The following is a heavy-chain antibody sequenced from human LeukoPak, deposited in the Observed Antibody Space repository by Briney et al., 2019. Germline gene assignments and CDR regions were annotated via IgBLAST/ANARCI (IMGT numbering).Heavy chain of an antibody. J-gene: IGHJ4*02. CDR1: GFTVSNNY. Sequence: PGGSLRLSCAASGFTVSNNYMSWVRQAPGKGLEWVSVIYSGGSTYYADSVKGRFTISRDNSKNTLYLQMNSLRPEDTALYYCAKSGCSTTTCYVANFDYWGRGTLVTVSS. CDR2: IYSGGST. V-gene: IGHV3-53*05. D-gene: IGHD2-2*01. CDR3: AKSGCSTTTCYVANFDY.